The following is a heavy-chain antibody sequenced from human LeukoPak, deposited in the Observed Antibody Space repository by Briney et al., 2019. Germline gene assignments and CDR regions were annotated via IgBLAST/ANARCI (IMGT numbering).Heavy chain of an antibody. CDR3: ARILLRYFDWYERGWYFDL. Sequence: GSSVKVSCKASGGTFSSYAISWVRQAPGQGREWMGRIIPILGIANYAQKFQGRVTITADKSTSTAYMELSSLRSEDTAVYYCARILLRYFDWYERGWYFDLWGRGTLVTVSS. D-gene: IGHD3-9*01. J-gene: IGHJ2*01. CDR2: IIPILGIA. V-gene: IGHV1-69*04. CDR1: GGTFSSYA.